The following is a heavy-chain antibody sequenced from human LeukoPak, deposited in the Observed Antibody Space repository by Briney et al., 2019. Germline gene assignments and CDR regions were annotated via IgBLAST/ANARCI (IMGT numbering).Heavy chain of an antibody. D-gene: IGHD1-1*01. CDR1: GFTFSTYS. Sequence: PGGSLRLSCEASGFTFSTYSMQWVRQAPGKGLEWVSYISSSRGTIWYADSVKGRFTISRDNAKSSLYLQMNSLRAEDTAVYYCARDLVGTNPDSFDVWSQGTMVTVS. CDR2: ISSSRGTI. CDR3: ARDLVGTNPDSFDV. J-gene: IGHJ3*01. V-gene: IGHV3-48*04.